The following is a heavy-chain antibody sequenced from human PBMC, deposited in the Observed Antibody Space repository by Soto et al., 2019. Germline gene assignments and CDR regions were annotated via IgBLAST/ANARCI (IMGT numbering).Heavy chain of an antibody. V-gene: IGHV4-59*01. CDR3: ARDASSTPSDRYRPGDYFDS. Sequence: SETLSLTCTVSGGSINNYFWSWIRQPPGGGLEWIGYVYYIGSTSYTPSLKSRVTISVDTSKNQFSLELRSVTAADTAIYYCARDASSTPSDRYRPGDYFDSWGQGAPVTVSS. J-gene: IGHJ4*02. CDR1: GGSINNYF. CDR2: VYYIGST. D-gene: IGHD6-6*01.